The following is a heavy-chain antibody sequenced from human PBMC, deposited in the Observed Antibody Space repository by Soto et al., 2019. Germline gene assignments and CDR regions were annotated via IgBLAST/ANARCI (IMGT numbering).Heavy chain of an antibody. V-gene: IGHV1-18*01. CDR3: ARVYGSGTSAEYFQH. CDR2: ISAYNGNT. D-gene: IGHD3-10*01. CDR1: GYTFTRYG. J-gene: IGHJ1*01. Sequence: ASVNVSCKASGYTFTRYGISWVRQAPGQGLEWMGWISAYNGNTNYAQELQGRVTMTTDTSTSTAYMELRSLRSDDTAVYYCARVYGSGTSAEYFQHWGQGTLVTVSS.